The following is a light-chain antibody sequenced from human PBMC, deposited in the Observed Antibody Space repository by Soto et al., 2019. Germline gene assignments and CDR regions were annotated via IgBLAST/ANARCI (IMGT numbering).Light chain of an antibody. CDR2: EGN. CDR1: SSDVGSYNL. Sequence: QSALTQPASVSGSPGQSITISCTGTSSDVGSYNLVSWYQHHPGRAPKLMIYEGNKRPSGVSNRFSGSKSGNTASLTISGLQAEDEADYYCCSYAGSSTYVLFGGGTKLTVL. V-gene: IGLV2-23*01. J-gene: IGLJ2*01. CDR3: CSYAGSSTYVL.